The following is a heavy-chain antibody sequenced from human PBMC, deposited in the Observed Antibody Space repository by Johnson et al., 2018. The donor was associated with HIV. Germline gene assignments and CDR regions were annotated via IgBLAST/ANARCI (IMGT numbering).Heavy chain of an antibody. V-gene: IGHV3-30*02. D-gene: IGHD3-9*01. J-gene: IGHJ3*02. CDR1: GFTFSTYW. CDR3: ARPDYDILTGAFDI. Sequence: QVKLVESGGGLVQPGGSLRLSCAASGFTFSTYWMSWVRQVPGKGLEWVAFIRYDGSNKYYADSVNGRLTISRDNSKNKLDLQKNSLRVEETAVYYCARPDYDILTGAFDIWGQGTMVTVAS. CDR2: IRYDGSNK.